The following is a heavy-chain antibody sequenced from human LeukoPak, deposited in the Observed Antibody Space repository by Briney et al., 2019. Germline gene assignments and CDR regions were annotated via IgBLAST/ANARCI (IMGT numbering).Heavy chain of an antibody. CDR3: AKDPNPQQPEYFDY. V-gene: IGHV3-30*18. Sequence: GGSLRLSCAASGFTFSSYGMHWVRQDPGTGLEWVAVISYDGSNKYYADSVKGRFTISRDNSKNTLYLQMNSLRAEDTAVYYCAKDPNPQQPEYFDYWGQGTLVTVSS. CDR2: ISYDGSNK. J-gene: IGHJ4*02. CDR1: GFTFSSYG. D-gene: IGHD6-13*01.